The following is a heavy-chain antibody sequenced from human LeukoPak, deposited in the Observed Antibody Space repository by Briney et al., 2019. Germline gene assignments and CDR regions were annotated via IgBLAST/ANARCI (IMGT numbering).Heavy chain of an antibody. CDR3: ARDSYDSSGYLDY. Sequence: PGGSLRLSCAASGFTFSSYGMHWVRQAPGKGLEWVAVIWYDGSNKYYADSVKGRFTISRDNSKNTLYLQMNSLRAEDTAVYYCARDSYDSSGYLDYWGQGTLVTVSS. D-gene: IGHD3-22*01. V-gene: IGHV3-33*01. J-gene: IGHJ4*02. CDR1: GFTFSSYG. CDR2: IWYDGSNK.